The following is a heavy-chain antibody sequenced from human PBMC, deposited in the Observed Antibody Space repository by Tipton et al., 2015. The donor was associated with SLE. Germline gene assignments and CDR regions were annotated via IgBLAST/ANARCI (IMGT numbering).Heavy chain of an antibody. CDR3: ARYGTYDGSRYFQH. J-gene: IGHJ1*01. D-gene: IGHD1-26*01. V-gene: IGHV4-59*01. Sequence: LRLSCTVSGGSISSYYWSWIRQPPGKGLEWIGYIYYSGSTNYNPSLKGRVTISVDTSKNQFSLKLSSVTAADTAVYYCARYGTYDGSRYFQHWGQGTLVTVSS. CDR1: GGSISSYY. CDR2: IYYSGST.